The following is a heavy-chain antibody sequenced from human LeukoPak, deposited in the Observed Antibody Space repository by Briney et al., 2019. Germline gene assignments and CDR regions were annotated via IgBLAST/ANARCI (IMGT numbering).Heavy chain of an antibody. J-gene: IGHJ4*02. D-gene: IGHD4-17*01. CDR1: GFTFSSYE. Sequence: GGSLRLSCAASGFTFSSYEMSWVRQAPGKGLEWVSYISSSGSTIYYADSVKGRFTISRDNAKNSLYLQMNSLRAEDTAVYYCARGHNYGDYDYWGQGTLVTVSS. V-gene: IGHV3-48*03. CDR2: ISSSGSTI. CDR3: ARGHNYGDYDY.